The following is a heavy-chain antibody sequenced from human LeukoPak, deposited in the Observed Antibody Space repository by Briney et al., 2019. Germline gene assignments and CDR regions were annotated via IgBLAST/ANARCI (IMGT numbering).Heavy chain of an antibody. CDR1: GFTFSNYG. D-gene: IGHD1-26*01. J-gene: IGHJ5*02. CDR2: IRYDGNNK. V-gene: IGHV3-30*02. CDR3: ARDFTGWELPNRFDP. Sequence: GGSLRLSCGTSGFTFSNYGMLWVRQAPGKGLDWVAFIRYDGNNKLYADSVKGRFTISRDNGKNSLYLQINNLRAEDTAVYFCARDFTGWELPNRFDPWGQGTLVTVSS.